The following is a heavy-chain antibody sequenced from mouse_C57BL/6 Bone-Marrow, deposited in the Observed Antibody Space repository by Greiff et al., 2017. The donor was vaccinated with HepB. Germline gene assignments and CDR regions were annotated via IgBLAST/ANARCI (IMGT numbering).Heavy chain of an antibody. CDR1: GYAFTNYL. CDR3: ARRITTVVGYWYFDV. D-gene: IGHD1-1*01. Sequence: VKLQESGAELVRPGTSVKVSCKASGYAFTNYLIEWVKQRPGQGLEWIGVINPGSGGTNYNEKFKGKATLTADKSSSTAYMQLSSLTSEDSAVYFCARRITTVVGYWYFDVWGTGTTVTVSS. V-gene: IGHV1-54*01. CDR2: INPGSGGT. J-gene: IGHJ1*03.